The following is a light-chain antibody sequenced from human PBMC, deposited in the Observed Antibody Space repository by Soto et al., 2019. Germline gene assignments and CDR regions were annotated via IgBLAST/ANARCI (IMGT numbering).Light chain of an antibody. CDR2: VAS. V-gene: IGKV3-20*01. CDR1: QSVSNNY. J-gene: IGKJ5*01. CDR3: QQYGSSPIT. Sequence: EIVLTQSPGTLSLSPGQRATPSCRASQSVSNNYLAWYQQKPGQAPRLVISVASSRAPGIADRFSGSGSGTDSTLTISRLEPEDFAVYYCQQYGSSPITFGQGTRLEI.